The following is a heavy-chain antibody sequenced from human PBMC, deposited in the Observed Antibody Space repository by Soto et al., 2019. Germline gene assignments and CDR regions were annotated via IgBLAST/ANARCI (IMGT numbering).Heavy chain of an antibody. Sequence: GGSLRLSCSASGFTFSSYAMHWVRQSPGKGLEYASGISSNGGTTYYVDSVKGRFIISRDNSKNTLYLQMTSLKTEDTAVYYCVKDPGAVTGDEYFQHWGLGTLVTVSS. V-gene: IGHV3-64D*06. CDR1: GFTFSSYA. CDR2: ISSNGGTT. CDR3: VKDPGAVTGDEYFQH. J-gene: IGHJ1*01. D-gene: IGHD6-19*01.